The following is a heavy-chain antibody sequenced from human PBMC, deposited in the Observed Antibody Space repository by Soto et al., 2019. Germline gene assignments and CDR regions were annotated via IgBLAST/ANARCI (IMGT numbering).Heavy chain of an antibody. CDR1: GFTFSSYG. D-gene: IGHD6-6*01. V-gene: IGHV3-33*01. Sequence: QVQLVESGGGVVQPGRSLRLSCAASGFTFSSYGMHWVRQAPGKGLEWVAVIWYDGSNKYYADSVKGRFTISRDNSKDTLYLQMNSLRAEDTAVYYCARDRQLAGDYFDYWGQGTLVTVSS. CDR3: ARDRQLAGDYFDY. J-gene: IGHJ4*02. CDR2: IWYDGSNK.